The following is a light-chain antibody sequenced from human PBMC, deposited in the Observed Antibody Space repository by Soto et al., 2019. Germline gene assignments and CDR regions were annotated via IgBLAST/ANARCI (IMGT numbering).Light chain of an antibody. CDR3: QQCSNWPFT. Sequence: EIVLIQSPSTLSLSPGERATLSCRASQSVGSSLAWYQQKPGQAPRLLMYDASNRATGIPARFSGSGSGTDFTLTISSLEPEDFASYYCQQCSNWPFTFGGGTKVDIK. J-gene: IGKJ4*01. V-gene: IGKV3-11*01. CDR1: QSVGSS. CDR2: DAS.